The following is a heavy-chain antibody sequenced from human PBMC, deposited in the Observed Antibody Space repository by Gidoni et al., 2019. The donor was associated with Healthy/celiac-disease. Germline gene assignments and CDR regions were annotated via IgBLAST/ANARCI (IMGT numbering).Heavy chain of an antibody. V-gene: IGHV6-1*01. CDR2: TYYRSKLYN. J-gene: IGHJ4*02. CDR3: ARDEVWNDGWGFDY. Sequence: QVQLQQSGPGLVKPSQTLSLTCAISGDRVSSNSAAWNWIRQSPPSGLEWLGRTYYRSKLYNDYAVSVKSRITINPDTSKNQFSLQLNSVTPEDTAVYYCARDEVWNDGWGFDYWGQGTLVTVSS. D-gene: IGHD1-1*01. CDR1: GDRVSSNSAA.